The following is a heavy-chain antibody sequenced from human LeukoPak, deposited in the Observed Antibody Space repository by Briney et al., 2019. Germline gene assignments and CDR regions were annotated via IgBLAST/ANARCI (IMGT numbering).Heavy chain of an antibody. Sequence: ASVKVSCKASGYTFTGYYMHWVRQAPGQGLEWMGWINPNSGGTNYAQKFQGRVTITADKSTSTAYMELSSLRSEDTAVYYCARARWAAGHYYYYMDVWGKGTTVTVSS. J-gene: IGHJ6*03. V-gene: IGHV1-2*02. D-gene: IGHD6-13*01. CDR2: INPNSGGT. CDR1: GYTFTGYY. CDR3: ARARWAAGHYYYYMDV.